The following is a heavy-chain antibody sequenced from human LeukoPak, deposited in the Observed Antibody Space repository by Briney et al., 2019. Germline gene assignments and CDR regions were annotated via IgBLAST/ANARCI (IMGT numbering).Heavy chain of an antibody. J-gene: IGHJ5*02. CDR2: ISSSSSTI. CDR1: GFTFSSYS. Sequence: GGSLRLSCAASGFTFSSYSMNWVRQAPGKGLEWVSYISSSSSTIYYADSVKGRFTISRDNAKNSLYLQMNSLRAEDTAVYYCARVFSTNYYDNRGWFDPWGQGTLVTVSS. V-gene: IGHV3-48*01. CDR3: ARVFSTNYYDNRGWFDP. D-gene: IGHD3-22*01.